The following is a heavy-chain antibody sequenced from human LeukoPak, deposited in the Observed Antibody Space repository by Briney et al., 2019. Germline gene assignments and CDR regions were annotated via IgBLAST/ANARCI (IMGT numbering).Heavy chain of an antibody. CDR1: GGSISSSSYY. V-gene: IGHV4-39*07. Sequence: SETLSLTCTVSGGSISSSSYYWGWIRQPPGKGLEWIGSIYHSGSTYYNPSLKSRVTISVDTSKNQFSLKLSSVTAADTAVYYCAGVGGSSIAARPQPSANWYFDLWGRGTLVTVSS. CDR3: AGVGGSSIAARPQPSANWYFDL. J-gene: IGHJ2*01. CDR2: IYHSGST. D-gene: IGHD6-6*01.